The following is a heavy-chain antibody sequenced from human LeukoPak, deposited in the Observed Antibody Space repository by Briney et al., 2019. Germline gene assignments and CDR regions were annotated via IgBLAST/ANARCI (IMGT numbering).Heavy chain of an antibody. CDR2: KSVSGHT. CDR1: GGSINNY. Sequence: SETLSLTCTISGGSINNYWSWIRQSAGKGLEWIGRKSVSGHTNYKSSLESRITMSVDTSKNQFSLRLNSVTTADTAVYYCVRVSRIDYGANPEGDVWGKGITVIVSS. D-gene: IGHD4/OR15-4a*01. CDR3: VRVSRIDYGANPEGDV. J-gene: IGHJ6*04. V-gene: IGHV4-4*07.